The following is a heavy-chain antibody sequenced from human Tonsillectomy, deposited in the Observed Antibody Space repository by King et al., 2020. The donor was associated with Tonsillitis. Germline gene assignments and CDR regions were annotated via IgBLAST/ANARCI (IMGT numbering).Heavy chain of an antibody. J-gene: IGHJ3*02. CDR1: GGTFSSYA. CDR2: IIPIFGTA. Sequence: QLVQSGAEVKKPGSSVKVSCKASGGTFSSYAISWVRQAPGQGLEWMGGIIPIFGTANYAQKFQGRVTITADESTSTAYMELSSLRSEDTAVYYCARDSKGVYSSENSDDAFDIWGQGTMVTVSS. CDR3: ARDSKGVYSSENSDDAFDI. V-gene: IGHV1-69*01. D-gene: IGHD3-22*01.